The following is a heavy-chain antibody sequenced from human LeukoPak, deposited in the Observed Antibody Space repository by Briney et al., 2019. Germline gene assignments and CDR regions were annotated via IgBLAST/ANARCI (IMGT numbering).Heavy chain of an antibody. J-gene: IGHJ4*02. CDR2: INHSGST. D-gene: IGHD3-3*01. CDR3: ARELGFWSGYLGYYFDY. Sequence: SETLSLTCAVYGGSFSGYYWSWIRQPPGKGLEWIGEINHSGSTNYNPSLKSRVTISVDTSKNQFSLKLSSVTAADTAVYYCARELGFWSGYLGYYFDYWGQGTLVTISS. CDR1: GGSFSGYY. V-gene: IGHV4-34*01.